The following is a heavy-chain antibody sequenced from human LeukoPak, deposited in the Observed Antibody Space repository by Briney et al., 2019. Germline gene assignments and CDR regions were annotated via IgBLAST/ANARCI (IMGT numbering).Heavy chain of an antibody. CDR1: GFTFSSYS. D-gene: IGHD3-3*01. Sequence: GGSLRLSCTASGFTFSSYSMNWVRQAPGKGLEWVSSISTSSSYIYYADSVKGRFTISRDNSKNSLYLQTNSLRTEDTALYYCAKDIWSGTTSGGNFDYWSQGTLVTVSS. CDR3: AKDIWSGTTSGGNFDY. CDR2: ISTSSSYI. V-gene: IGHV3-21*04. J-gene: IGHJ4*02.